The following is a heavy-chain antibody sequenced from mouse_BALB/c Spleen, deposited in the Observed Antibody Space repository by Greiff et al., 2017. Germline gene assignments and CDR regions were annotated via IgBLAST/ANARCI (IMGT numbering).Heavy chain of an antibody. CDR2: INPSTGYT. CDR3: ARELYYRYDFDY. J-gene: IGHJ2*01. D-gene: IGHD2-14*01. V-gene: IGHV1-7*01. CDR1: GYTFTSYW. Sequence: VKLQQSGAELAKPGASVKMSCKASGYTFTSYWMHWVKQRPGQGLEWIGYINPSTGYTEYNQKFKDKATLTADKSSSTAYMQLSSLTSEDSAVYYCARELYYRYDFDYWGQGTTLTVSS.